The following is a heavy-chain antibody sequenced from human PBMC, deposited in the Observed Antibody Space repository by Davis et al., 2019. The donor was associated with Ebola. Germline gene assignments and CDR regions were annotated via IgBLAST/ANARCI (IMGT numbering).Heavy chain of an antibody. J-gene: IGHJ6*02. CDR3: ARDGSYDFWSGYDGRGGMDV. Sequence: PGGSLRLSCAASGFTFSSYGMHWVRQAPGKGLEWVAVIWYDGSNKYYADSVKGRFTISRDNSKNTLYLQMNSLRAEDTAVYYCARDGSYDFWSGYDGRGGMDVWGQGTTVTVCS. V-gene: IGHV3-33*01. CDR2: IWYDGSNK. CDR1: GFTFSSYG. D-gene: IGHD3-3*01.